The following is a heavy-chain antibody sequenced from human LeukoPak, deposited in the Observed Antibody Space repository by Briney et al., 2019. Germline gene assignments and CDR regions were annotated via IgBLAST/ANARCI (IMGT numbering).Heavy chain of an antibody. CDR2: IGGSGGST. V-gene: IGHV3-23*01. CDR1: GFTFGSYA. CDR3: AKGGVRGVTITGFDY. Sequence: GGSLRLSCAASGFTFGSYAMSWVRQAPGKGLEWVSAIGGSGGSTYYADSVRGRFTISRDNSKNTLYLQMNGLRADDTALCYCAKGGVRGVTITGFDYWGQGALVTVSS. J-gene: IGHJ4*02. D-gene: IGHD3-10*01.